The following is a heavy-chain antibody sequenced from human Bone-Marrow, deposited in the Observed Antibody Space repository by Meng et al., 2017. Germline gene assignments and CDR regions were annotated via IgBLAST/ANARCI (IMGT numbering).Heavy chain of an antibody. CDR1: GFTVSSNY. J-gene: IGHJ5*02. D-gene: IGHD1-26*01. CDR3: AKDSPDLVGATS. CDR2: IYSGGST. Sequence: GESLKISCAASGFTVSSNYMSWVRQAPGKGLEWVSVIYSGGSTYYADSVKGGFTISRDNSKNTLYLQMNSLRAEDTAVYYCAKDSPDLVGATSWGQGTLVTVSS. V-gene: IGHV3-53*01.